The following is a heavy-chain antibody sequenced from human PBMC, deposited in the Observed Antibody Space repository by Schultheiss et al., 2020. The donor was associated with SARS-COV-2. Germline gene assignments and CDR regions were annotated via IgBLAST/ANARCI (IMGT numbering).Heavy chain of an antibody. V-gene: IGHV4-59*06. Sequence: ESLKISCAASGFTVSSSFISWFRQAPGKGLEWIGYIYYSGSTYYNPSLKSRVTISVDTSKNQFSLKLSSVTAADTAVYYCARVGYCSGGSCYGVGYWGQGTLVTVSS. J-gene: IGHJ4*02. CDR2: IYYSGST. CDR3: ARVGYCSGGSCYGVGY. D-gene: IGHD2-15*01. CDR1: GFTVSSSF.